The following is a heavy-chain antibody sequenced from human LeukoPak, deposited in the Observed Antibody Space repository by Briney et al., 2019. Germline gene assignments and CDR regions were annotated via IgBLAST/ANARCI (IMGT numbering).Heavy chain of an antibody. Sequence: PSETLSLTSTVSGGSVSSYYWGWLRQPPGKGLEWIGYIYYSGSSNYNPSLKSRVTISVDTSKNQFSLKLSSVTAAATAVYYCASVRFSGEPHLDFWGQGTLVTVSS. CDR1: GGSVSSYY. D-gene: IGHD3-10*01. CDR3: ASVRFSGEPHLDF. CDR2: IYYSGSS. V-gene: IGHV4-59*02. J-gene: IGHJ4*02.